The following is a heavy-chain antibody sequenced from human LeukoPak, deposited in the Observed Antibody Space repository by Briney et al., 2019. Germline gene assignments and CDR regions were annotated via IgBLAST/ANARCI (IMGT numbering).Heavy chain of an antibody. CDR1: GFTFSSYS. J-gene: IGHJ6*02. CDR2: ISSSSSTI. V-gene: IGHV3-48*01. CDR3: AREGPLLVRGCYYGMDV. D-gene: IGHD3-10*01. Sequence: GGSLRLSCAASGFTFSSYSMNWVRQAPGKGLEWVSYISSSSSTIYYADSVKGRFTISRDNAKNSLYLQMNSLRAEDTAVYYCAREGPLLVRGCYYGMDVWGQGTTVTVSS.